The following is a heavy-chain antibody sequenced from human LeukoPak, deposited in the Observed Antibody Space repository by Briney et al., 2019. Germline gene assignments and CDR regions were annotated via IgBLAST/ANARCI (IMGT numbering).Heavy chain of an antibody. Sequence: PGGSLRLSCAASGFTFSSYWMSWVRQAPGKGLEWVANIKQDGSEKYYVDSVKGRFTISRDNAKNSLYLQMNSLRAEDTAVYYCTTIPLGYCSSSTNCYKIDHWGQGILVSVSS. D-gene: IGHD2-2*02. CDR1: GFTFSSYW. V-gene: IGHV3-7*01. CDR3: TTIPLGYCSSSTNCYKIDH. CDR2: IKQDGSEK. J-gene: IGHJ4*02.